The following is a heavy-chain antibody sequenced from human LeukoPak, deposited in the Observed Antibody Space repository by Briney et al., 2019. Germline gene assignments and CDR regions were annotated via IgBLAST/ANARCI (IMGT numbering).Heavy chain of an antibody. CDR2: INHSGST. Sequence: PETLSLTCAVYGGSFSGYYWSWIRQPPGKGLEWIGEINHSGSTNYNPSLKSRVTISVGTSKNQFSLKLSSVTAADTAVYYCAGRVSSSSWYYYYYYGMDVWGQGTTVTVSS. D-gene: IGHD6-13*01. V-gene: IGHV4-34*01. CDR3: AGRVSSSSWYYYYYYGMDV. J-gene: IGHJ6*02. CDR1: GGSFSGYY.